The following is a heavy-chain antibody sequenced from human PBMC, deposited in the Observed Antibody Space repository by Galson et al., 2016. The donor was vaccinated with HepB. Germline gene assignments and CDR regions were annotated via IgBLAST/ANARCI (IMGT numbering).Heavy chain of an antibody. CDR1: GDSVSSYTGV. Sequence: CAISGDSVSSYTGVWSWIRQSPSRGLEWLGRTYYRSQWYYHYAESVKGRITIYPDTSRNHFSLRLTSVTPEDTAVYYCARDSPGNSFFDYWSQGTLVTVSS. J-gene: IGHJ4*02. CDR3: ARDSPGNSFFDY. CDR2: TYYRSQWYY. V-gene: IGHV6-1*01. D-gene: IGHD4-23*01.